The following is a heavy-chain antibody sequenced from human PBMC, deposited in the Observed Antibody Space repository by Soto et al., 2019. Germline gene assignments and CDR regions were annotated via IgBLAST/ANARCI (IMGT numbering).Heavy chain of an antibody. J-gene: IGHJ4*02. D-gene: IGHD3-3*01. Sequence: GGSLRLSCAASGFTFSSYAMSWVRQAPGKGLEWVSAISGSGGSTYYADSVKGRFTISRDNSKNTLYLQMNSLRAEDTAVYYCAKEGGVTIFGVVIRNNDYWGQGTLVTVSS. V-gene: IGHV3-23*01. CDR2: ISGSGGST. CDR3: AKEGGVTIFGVVIRNNDY. CDR1: GFTFSSYA.